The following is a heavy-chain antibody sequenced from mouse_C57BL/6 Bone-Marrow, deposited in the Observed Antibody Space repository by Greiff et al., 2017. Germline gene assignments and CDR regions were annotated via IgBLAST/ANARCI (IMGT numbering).Heavy chain of an antibody. CDR2: INPNNGGT. D-gene: IGHD1-1*01. Sequence: EVKLQQSGPELVKPGASVKMSCKASGYTFTDYNMHWVKQSHGKSLEWIGYINPNNGGTSYNQKFKGKATLTVNQSSSTAYMELRSLTSEDSAVYYCARGATVVARGYWGQGTTLTVSS. CDR1: GYTFTDYN. V-gene: IGHV1-22*01. CDR3: ARGATVVARGY. J-gene: IGHJ2*01.